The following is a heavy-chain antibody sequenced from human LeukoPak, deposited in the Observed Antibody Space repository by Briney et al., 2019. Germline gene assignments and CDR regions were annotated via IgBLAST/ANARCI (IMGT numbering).Heavy chain of an antibody. Sequence: SVKVSCKASGGTFSRYAINWVRQAPGQGLEWMGGIIPIFGTANYAQKFQGRVTITADESTSTAYMELSSLRSEDTAVYYCARSRGSCYSCGDYWGQGTLVTVPS. CDR3: ARSRGSCYSCGDY. J-gene: IGHJ4*02. V-gene: IGHV1-69*13. CDR1: GGTFSRYA. D-gene: IGHD2-15*01. CDR2: IIPIFGTA.